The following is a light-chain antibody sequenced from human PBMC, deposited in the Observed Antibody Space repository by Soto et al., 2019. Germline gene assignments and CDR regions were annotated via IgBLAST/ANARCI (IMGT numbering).Light chain of an antibody. V-gene: IGKV1-9*01. CDR3: QQLESSPLT. Sequence: IQLTQSPPPLSASVGDSVPLTCRASPGISTYLAWYHQQPGNTPKLLIYATSTLQSGFPSRFSGRGSGTDSPLTISSLQAEALATYYCQQLESSPLTFGQGTKVDIK. CDR2: ATS. CDR1: PGISTY. J-gene: IGKJ1*01.